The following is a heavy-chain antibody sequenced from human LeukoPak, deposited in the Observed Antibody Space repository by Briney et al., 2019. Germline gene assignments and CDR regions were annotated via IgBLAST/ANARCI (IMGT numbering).Heavy chain of an antibody. D-gene: IGHD2-8*02. J-gene: IGHJ3*02. CDR2: ISRDSIYI. CDR3: ARHTVSDDAFDI. Sequence: GGSLRLSCAASGFSFSSSDMNWVRQAPGKGLEWVSSISRDSIYIYYADSVKGRFTISRDNAKNSLYLQMNSLRAEDTAVYYCARHTVSDDAFDIWGQGTMVSVSS. CDR1: GFSFSSSD. V-gene: IGHV3-21*01.